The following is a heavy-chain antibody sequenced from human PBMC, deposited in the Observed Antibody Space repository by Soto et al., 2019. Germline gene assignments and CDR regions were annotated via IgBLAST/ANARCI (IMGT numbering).Heavy chain of an antibody. Sequence: PGWSLRLSCVGSEFTFSNYEMNWVRQAPGKGLEWVSYISYTGSTIYYADSVRGRFTISRDNSKNTLYLQMNSLRAEDTAVYYCAKQGQGVLMVYAHATPAYFDYWGQGTLVTVSS. CDR1: EFTFSNYE. V-gene: IGHV3-48*03. D-gene: IGHD2-8*01. CDR2: ISYTGSTI. CDR3: AKQGQGVLMVYAHATPAYFDY. J-gene: IGHJ4*02.